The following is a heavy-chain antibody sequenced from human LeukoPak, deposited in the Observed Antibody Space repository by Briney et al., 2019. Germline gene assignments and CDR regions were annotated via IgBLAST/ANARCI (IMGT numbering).Heavy chain of an antibody. CDR2: IYTSGST. J-gene: IGHJ3*02. D-gene: IGHD1-26*01. Sequence: PSETLSLTCPVSGGSISSYYWSGIRQPAGKGLEWFGRIYTSGSTNYNPSLKSRVTMSVDTSKNQFSLKLSSVTAADTAVYYCARDTSGSYFWDTDAFDIWGQGTMVTVSS. CDR1: GGSISSYY. CDR3: ARDTSGSYFWDTDAFDI. V-gene: IGHV4-4*07.